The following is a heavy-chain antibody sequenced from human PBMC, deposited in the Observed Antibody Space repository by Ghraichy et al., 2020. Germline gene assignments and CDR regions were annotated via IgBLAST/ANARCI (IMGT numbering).Heavy chain of an antibody. D-gene: IGHD7-27*01. V-gene: IGHV3-13*01. CDR2: IGTAGDT. CDR1: GFTFSSYD. Sequence: LSLTCAASGFTFSSYDMHWVRQATGKGLEWVSAIGTAGDTYYPGSVKGRFTISRENAKNSLYLQMNSLRAGDTAVYYCARDQAGENYYYGMDVWGQGTTVTVSS. CDR3: ARDQAGENYYYGMDV. J-gene: IGHJ6*02.